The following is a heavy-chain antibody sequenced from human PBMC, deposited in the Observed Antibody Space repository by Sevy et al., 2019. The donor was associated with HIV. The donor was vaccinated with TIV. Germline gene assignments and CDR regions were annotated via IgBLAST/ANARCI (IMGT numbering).Heavy chain of an antibody. V-gene: IGHV3-23*01. D-gene: IGHD3-3*01. J-gene: IGHJ4*02. CDR1: GFTLSSYV. Sequence: GGSLRLSCAASGFTLSSYVMSWVRHSPGKGLEWVSTISHTSESSNYADSVKGRFTISRDNSKNTLYLQMNSLRVGDTAVYYCAGRRVGDFWSGSVRGPWAGGPLFDYWGQGTLVTVSS. CDR3: AGRRVGDFWSGSVRGPWAGGPLFDY. CDR2: ISHTSESS.